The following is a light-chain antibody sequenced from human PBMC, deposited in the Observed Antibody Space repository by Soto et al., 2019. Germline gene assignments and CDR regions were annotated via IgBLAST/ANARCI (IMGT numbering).Light chain of an antibody. CDR2: LGF. CDR1: QSLLHSNGFQY. Sequence: EIVMTQSPPSLSVTPGEPASISCRSSQSLLHSNGFQYLDWYLQKPGQSPQLLIYLGFNRASGVPDRFSGSGSGTDFTRKISRVEAGDVGIYFCMQPLEAPWTFGQGTKVEIK. J-gene: IGKJ1*01. CDR3: MQPLEAPWT. V-gene: IGKV2-28*01.